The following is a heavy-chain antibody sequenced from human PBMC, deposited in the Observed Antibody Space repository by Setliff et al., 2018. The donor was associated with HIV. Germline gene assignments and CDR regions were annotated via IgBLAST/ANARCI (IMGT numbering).Heavy chain of an antibody. Sequence: NPSETLSLTCTVSGDSLIGFYWGWIRQPPGEGPEWIGHISSSGSTNYSPSLRSRVIMSVDTSQNLFSLILTSVTAADTAVYYCARGLTSRRGNWFDPWGQGTLVTVSS. V-gene: IGHV4-59*01. CDR1: GDSLIGFY. CDR3: ARGLTSRRGNWFDP. D-gene: IGHD3-10*01. CDR2: ISSSGST. J-gene: IGHJ5*02.